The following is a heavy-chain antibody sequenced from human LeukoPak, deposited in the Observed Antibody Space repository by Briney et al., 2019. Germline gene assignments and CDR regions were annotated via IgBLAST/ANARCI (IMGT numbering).Heavy chain of an antibody. Sequence: PGGSLRLSCAASGFTFSSYAMSWVRQAPGKGLEWVSAISGSGGSTYYADSVKGRFTISGDNSKNTLYLQMNSLRAEDTAVYYCARGAIRYFDWLSKGEFDYWGQGTLVAVSS. V-gene: IGHV3-23*01. CDR1: GFTFSSYA. J-gene: IGHJ4*02. D-gene: IGHD3-9*01. CDR3: ARGAIRYFDWLSKGEFDY. CDR2: ISGSGGST.